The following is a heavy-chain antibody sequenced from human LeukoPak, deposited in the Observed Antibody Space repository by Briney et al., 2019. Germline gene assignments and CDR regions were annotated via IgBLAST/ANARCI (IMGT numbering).Heavy chain of an antibody. CDR1: GGSISSGDYY. J-gene: IGHJ6*03. Sequence: NPSQTLSLTCTVSGGSISSGDYYWSWIRQPPGKGLEWIGYIYYSGSTYYNPSLKSRVTISVDTSKNQFSLKLSSVTAAGTAVYYCARVTVVANLYYMDVWGKGTTVTVSS. CDR3: ARVTVVANLYYMDV. V-gene: IGHV4-30-4*08. D-gene: IGHD2-15*01. CDR2: IYYSGST.